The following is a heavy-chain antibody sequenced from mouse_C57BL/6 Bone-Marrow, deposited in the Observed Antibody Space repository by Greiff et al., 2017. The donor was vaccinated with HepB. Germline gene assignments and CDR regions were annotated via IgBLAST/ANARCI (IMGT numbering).Heavy chain of an antibody. J-gene: IGHJ4*01. CDR1: GFTFSSYA. Sequence: EVKLQESGGGLVKPGGSLKLSCAASGFTFSSYAMSWVRQTPEKRLEWVATISDGGSYTYYPDNVKGRFTISRDNAKNNLYLQMSHLKSEDTAMYYCARGITTERDYYAMDYWGQGTSVTVSS. D-gene: IGHD1-1*01. CDR2: ISDGGSYT. CDR3: ARGITTERDYYAMDY. V-gene: IGHV5-4*03.